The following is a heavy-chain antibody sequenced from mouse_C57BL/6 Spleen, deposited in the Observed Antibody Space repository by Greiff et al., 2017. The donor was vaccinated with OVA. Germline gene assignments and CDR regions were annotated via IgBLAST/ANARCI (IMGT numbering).Heavy chain of an antibody. CDR2: ISSGGDYI. Sequence: EVQVVESGEGLVKPGGSLKLSCAASGFTFSSYAMSWVRQTPEKRLEWVAYISSGGDYIYYADTVKGRFTISRDNARNTLYLQMSSLKSEDTAMYYCTRDPHYYGSSHWYFDVWGTGTTVTVSS. D-gene: IGHD1-1*01. V-gene: IGHV5-9-1*02. J-gene: IGHJ1*03. CDR1: GFTFSSYA. CDR3: TRDPHYYGSSHWYFDV.